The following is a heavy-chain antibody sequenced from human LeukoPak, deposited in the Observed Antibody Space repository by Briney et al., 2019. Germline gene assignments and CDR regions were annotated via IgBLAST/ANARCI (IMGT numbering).Heavy chain of an antibody. V-gene: IGHV3-23*01. CDR2: ISGSGGST. CDR1: GFTFSSYG. CDR3: AKTERCSGGSCYFNY. D-gene: IGHD2-15*01. Sequence: GGSLRLSCAASGFTFSSYGMSWVRQAPGKGLEWVSAISGSGGSTYYADSVKGRFTISRDNSKNTLYLQMNSLRAEDTAVYYCAKTERCSGGSCYFNYWGQGTLVTVSS. J-gene: IGHJ4*02.